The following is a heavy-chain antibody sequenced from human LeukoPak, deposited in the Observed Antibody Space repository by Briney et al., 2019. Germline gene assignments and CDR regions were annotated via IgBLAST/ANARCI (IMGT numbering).Heavy chain of an antibody. CDR3: ASNYDFWSGYFLHSSFDY. CDR2: ISSSGGTM. D-gene: IGHD3-3*01. CDR1: GFTFSDYY. J-gene: IGHJ4*02. Sequence: GGSLRLSCAASGFTFSDYYMSWIRQAPGKGLEWVSYISSSGGTMYYADSVKGRSTISRDSAKNSLYLQMNSLRAEDTAVYYCASNYDFWSGYFLHSSFDYWGQGTLVTVSS. V-gene: IGHV3-11*01.